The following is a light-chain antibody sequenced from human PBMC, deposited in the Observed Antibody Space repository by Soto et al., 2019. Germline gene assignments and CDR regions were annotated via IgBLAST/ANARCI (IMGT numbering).Light chain of an antibody. V-gene: IGKV1-39*01. CDR1: HTIMTY. CDR3: QQSYNSPQT. Sequence: DIKMNQSPSSLSASVGDEVTITCRASHTIMTYLNWYQLKPGKPPRLLIYAASSLQSGVPSRFSGSGSGTDFTLTINSLQPEDFATYSCQQSYNSPQTFGQGSKV. CDR2: AAS. J-gene: IGKJ1*01.